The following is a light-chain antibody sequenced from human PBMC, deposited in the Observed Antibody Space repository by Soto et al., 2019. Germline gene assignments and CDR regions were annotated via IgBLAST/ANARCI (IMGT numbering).Light chain of an antibody. CDR2: WAS. CDR1: QNLFYTSSNKSY. V-gene: IGKV4-1*01. CDR3: HQYDSAPQA. Sequence: DTVMTQSPDSLAVSLGETATIKCKSSQNLFYTSSNKSYLAWYQQKPGQRPRLLIYWASTRESGVPDRFSGSGSGTDFTLSISNLQADDVAVYYCHQYDSAPQAFGGGTKVEI. J-gene: IGKJ4*01.